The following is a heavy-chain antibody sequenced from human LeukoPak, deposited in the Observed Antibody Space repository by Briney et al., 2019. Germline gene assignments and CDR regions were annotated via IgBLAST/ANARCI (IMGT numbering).Heavy chain of an antibody. CDR1: GGSISNYY. CDR3: ASTEWNYAQ. V-gene: IGHV4-59*08. J-gene: IGHJ4*02. CDR2: IYYSEST. Sequence: SETLSLTCTVSGGSISNYYWSWFRQPPGKGLQRIGYIYYSESTNYNPSLRSRVTISVEKSKKQFSLRLTSVTAADTAVYYCASTEWNYAQWGQGILVTVSS. D-gene: IGHD1-7*01.